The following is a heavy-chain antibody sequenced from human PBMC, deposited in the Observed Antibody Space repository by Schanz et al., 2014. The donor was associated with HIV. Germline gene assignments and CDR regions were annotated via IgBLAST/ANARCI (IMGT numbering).Heavy chain of an antibody. D-gene: IGHD6-19*01. V-gene: IGHV3-23*04. Sequence: EVQLVESGGGVVQPGRSLRLSCLTSGFTFSNYGMFWVRQAPGKGLQWVSGISGSGGSTYYADSVKGRFTISRDNSKNTLYLQMNSLRAEDTAVYYCAKDAAGHSSGWSLWGQGTLVTVSS. CDR2: ISGSGGST. CDR1: GFTFSNYG. CDR3: AKDAAGHSSGWSL. J-gene: IGHJ4*02.